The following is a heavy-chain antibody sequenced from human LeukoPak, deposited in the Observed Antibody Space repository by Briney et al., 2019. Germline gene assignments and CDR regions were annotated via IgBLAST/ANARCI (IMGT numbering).Heavy chain of an antibody. CDR3: ARDRRRDGYNFDY. V-gene: IGHV3-7*01. Sequence: GGSLRLSCAASGFTFSIYWMSWVRQAPGKGLEWVVNIKEDGSEKNYVGSVKGRFAISRDNAKNSLYLQMNSLRAEDTAVYYCARDRRRDGYNFDYWGQGALVTVSS. D-gene: IGHD5-24*01. CDR2: IKEDGSEK. J-gene: IGHJ4*02. CDR1: GFTFSIYW.